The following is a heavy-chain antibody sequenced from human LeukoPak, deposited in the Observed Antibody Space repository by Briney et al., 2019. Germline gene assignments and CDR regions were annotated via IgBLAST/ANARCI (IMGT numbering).Heavy chain of an antibody. Sequence: PSETLSLTCTVSGGSISSDLYYWTWIRQPAGKGLEWIGRIYSNGWTDYNPSLKSRVTMSLDTSKNQFSLRLGLVTAADTAFYYCATGSGWNSFDTWGQGTLVTVSS. D-gene: IGHD6-19*01. V-gene: IGHV4-61*02. CDR3: ATGSGWNSFDT. J-gene: IGHJ5*02. CDR1: GGSISSDLYY. CDR2: IYSNGWT.